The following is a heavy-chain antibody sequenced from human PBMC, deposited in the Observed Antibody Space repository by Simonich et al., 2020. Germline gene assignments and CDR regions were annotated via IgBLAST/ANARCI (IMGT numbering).Heavy chain of an antibody. CDR3: ARDGLGTAYYYYMDV. Sequence: EVQLVESGGGLVQPGGSRRLSCAASGLTFGSYGMSCGRQAPGKGLEWVANIKKYGSGKYYLDAVKGRFTISRDNAKNSLYLQMNSLRAEDTAVYYCARDGLGTAYYYYMDVWGKGTTVTVSS. D-gene: IGHD7-27*01. V-gene: IGHV3-7*01. CDR1: GLTFGSYG. CDR2: IKKYGSGK. J-gene: IGHJ6*03.